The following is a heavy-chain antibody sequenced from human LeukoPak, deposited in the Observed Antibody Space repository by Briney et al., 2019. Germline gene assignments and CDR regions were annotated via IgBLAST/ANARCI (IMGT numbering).Heavy chain of an antibody. V-gene: IGHV1-18*04. J-gene: IGHJ3*02. CDR3: ARATTVFAFDI. Sequence: ASVKVSCKASGYTFTGYYMHWVRQAPGQGLEWMGWISAYNGNTNYAQKLQGRVTMTTDTSTSTAYMELRSLRSDDTAVYYRARATTVFAFDIWGQGTMVTVSS. D-gene: IGHD4-17*01. CDR1: GYTFTGYY. CDR2: ISAYNGNT.